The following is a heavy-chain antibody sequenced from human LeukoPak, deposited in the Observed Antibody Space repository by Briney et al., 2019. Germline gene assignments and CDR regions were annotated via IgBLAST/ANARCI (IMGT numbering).Heavy chain of an antibody. Sequence: TGGSLRLSCAASGFTFSNYWMHWVRQTPGEGLVWVSVIKNKGHITGGAYHMKGQFTSSRYNGKNTLYLQMNSLRAEDTAVYYCARGELFCSWGQGTLVTVSS. CDR1: GFTFSNYW. J-gene: IGHJ5*02. D-gene: IGHD3-10*01. CDR3: ARGELFCS. V-gene: IGHV3-74*01. CDR2: IKNKGHIT.